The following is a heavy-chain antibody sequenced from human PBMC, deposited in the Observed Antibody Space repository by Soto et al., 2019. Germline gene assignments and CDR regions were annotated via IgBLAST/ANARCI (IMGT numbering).Heavy chain of an antibody. V-gene: IGHV3-15*01. CDR3: TTDLVYSSSWLNDY. J-gene: IGHJ4*02. CDR1: GFTFSNAW. Sequence: EVQLVESGGGLVKPGGSLRLSCAASGFTFSNAWMSWVRQAPGKGLEWVGRIKSKTDGGTTDYAAPVKGRFTISRDDSKNTLYLQMNSLKTEDTAVYYCTTDLVYSSSWLNDYWGQGTLVTVSS. CDR2: IKSKTDGGTT. D-gene: IGHD6-13*01.